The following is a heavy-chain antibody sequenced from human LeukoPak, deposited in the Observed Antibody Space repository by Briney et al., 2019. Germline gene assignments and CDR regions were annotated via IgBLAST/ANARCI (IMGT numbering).Heavy chain of an antibody. Sequence: ASVKVSCKASGYTFTSYDINWVRQATGQGLEWMGWINPNSGGTSYAQKFQGRVTMTRDTSISTAYMELSRLRSDDTAVYYCARVRKGRWLQLSGYYFDYWGQGTLVTVSS. CDR3: ARVRKGRWLQLSGYYFDY. D-gene: IGHD5-24*01. CDR2: INPNSGGT. CDR1: GYTFTSYD. V-gene: IGHV1-2*02. J-gene: IGHJ4*02.